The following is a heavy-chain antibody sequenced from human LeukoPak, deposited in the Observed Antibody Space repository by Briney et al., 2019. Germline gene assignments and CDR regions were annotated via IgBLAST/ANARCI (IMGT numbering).Heavy chain of an antibody. V-gene: IGHV1-8*01. D-gene: IGHD3-10*01. Sequence: ASVKVSCKASGYTFTSYDINWVRQATGQGLEWMGWMNPNSGNTGYAQKFQGRVTMTRNTSISTAYMELSSLRSEDTAVYYCARGPLWFGEGDLDYWGQGTLVTVSS. CDR2: MNPNSGNT. J-gene: IGHJ4*02. CDR1: GYTFTSYD. CDR3: ARGPLWFGEGDLDY.